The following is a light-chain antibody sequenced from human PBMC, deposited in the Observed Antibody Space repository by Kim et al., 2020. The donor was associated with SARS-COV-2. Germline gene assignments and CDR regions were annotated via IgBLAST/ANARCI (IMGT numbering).Light chain of an antibody. CDR3: QQRSNGPPLT. Sequence: SYLVWYQQKCGQAPRLLIYDASYRAPGIPARFRGGGSGTDFTLTITSVEPEDLGVYYCQQRSNGPPLTFGGGTKVDIK. CDR2: DAS. CDR1: SY. V-gene: IGKV3-11*01. J-gene: IGKJ4*01.